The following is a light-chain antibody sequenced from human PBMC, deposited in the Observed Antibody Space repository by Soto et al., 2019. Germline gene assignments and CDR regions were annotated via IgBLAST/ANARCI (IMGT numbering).Light chain of an antibody. CDR1: SSDVGTFNS. J-gene: IGLJ1*01. CDR2: EVT. V-gene: IGLV2-8*01. Sequence: QSVLTQPPSASGSPGPSVTISCTGTSSDVGTFNSVSWYQHHPGKAPKLMIYEVTKRPSGVADRLSGSKSGNTASLTVSGLQADDEAHYYCSSYAGSDTYVFRTGTKVTVL. CDR3: SSYAGSDTYV.